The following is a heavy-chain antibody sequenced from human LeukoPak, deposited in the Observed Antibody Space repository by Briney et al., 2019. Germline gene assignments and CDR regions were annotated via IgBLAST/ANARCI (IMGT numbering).Heavy chain of an antibody. J-gene: IGHJ6*02. CDR3: ARTNYYDSSGYQGAGTYYYGMDV. D-gene: IGHD3-22*01. Sequence: ASMKVSCKASGYTFTGYYMHWVRQAPGQGLEWMGWINPNSGGTNYAQKFQGRVTITADKFTSTAYMEVSSLRSEDTAVYYCARTNYYDSSGYQGAGTYYYGMDVWGQGTTVTVSS. CDR1: GYTFTGYY. V-gene: IGHV1-2*02. CDR2: INPNSGGT.